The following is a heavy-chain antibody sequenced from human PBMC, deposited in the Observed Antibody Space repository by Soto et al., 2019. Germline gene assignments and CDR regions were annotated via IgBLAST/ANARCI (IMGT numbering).Heavy chain of an antibody. CDR3: AKHQELYYGSGSYNY. Sequence: GGSLRLSCAASGFTFSSYAMSWVRQAPGKGLEWVSAISGSGGRTYYADSVKGRFTISRDNSKNTLYLQMNSLRAEDTAVYYCAKHQELYYGSGSYNYWGQGTLVTVSS. CDR2: ISGSGGRT. J-gene: IGHJ4*02. V-gene: IGHV3-23*01. D-gene: IGHD3-10*01. CDR1: GFTFSSYA.